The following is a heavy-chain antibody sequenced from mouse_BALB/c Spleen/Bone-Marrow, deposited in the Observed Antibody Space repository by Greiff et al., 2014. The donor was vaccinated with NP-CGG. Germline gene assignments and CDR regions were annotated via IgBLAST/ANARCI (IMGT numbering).Heavy chain of an antibody. V-gene: IGHV5-4*02. CDR3: ARDRGVQGYAMDY. J-gene: IGHJ4*01. D-gene: IGHD2-14*01. Sequence: DVHLVESGGGLVKPGGSLKLSCAASGFTFSDYYMYWVRQTPEKRLEWVGTISDGGIYIYYPDRMRGRITISRENATNNLYLQMSSLQSEDTAMYYCARDRGVQGYAMDYWGRGTSVTVSS. CDR1: GFTFSDYY. CDR2: ISDGGIYI.